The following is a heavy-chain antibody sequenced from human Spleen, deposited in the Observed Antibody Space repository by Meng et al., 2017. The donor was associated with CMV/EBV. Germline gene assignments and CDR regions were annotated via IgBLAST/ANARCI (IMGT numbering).Heavy chain of an antibody. CDR3: ARDHSCASTNCYQGIDP. J-gene: IGHJ5*02. CDR2: IYYSGST. Sequence: SETLSLTCTVSGGSVSSGIYYWSWIRQPPGKGLEWIGYIYYSGSTNYNPPLKSRVTISLDTSKNQFSLILTSVTAADTAVYYCARDHSCASTNCYQGIDPWGQGTLVTVSS. D-gene: IGHD2-2*01. V-gene: IGHV4-61*01. CDR1: GGSVSSGIYY.